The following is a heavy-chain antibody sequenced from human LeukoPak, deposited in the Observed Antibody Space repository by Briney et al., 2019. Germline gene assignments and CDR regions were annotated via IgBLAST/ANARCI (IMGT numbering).Heavy chain of an antibody. Sequence: ASVKASCKPSGYTFTSFGIGWVRQAPGQGLEWMGWIGAYNGDTNYAQKFQGRVTMTTDTSTSTAYMDLRSLRSDDTAVYYCTRDHCRGDNCPSFDYWGQGTLVTVSS. J-gene: IGHJ4*02. V-gene: IGHV1-18*04. CDR1: GYTFTSFG. D-gene: IGHD2-15*01. CDR3: TRDHCRGDNCPSFDY. CDR2: IGAYNGDT.